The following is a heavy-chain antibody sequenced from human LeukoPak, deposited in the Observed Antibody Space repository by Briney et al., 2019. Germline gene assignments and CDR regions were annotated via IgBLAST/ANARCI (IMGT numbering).Heavy chain of an antibody. CDR2: IYHSGST. V-gene: IGHV4-4*02. CDR3: AREGDILTWDYFDY. D-gene: IGHD3-9*01. Sequence: PSGTLSLTCAVSGDSIISSYWWNWVRQPPGKGLEWIGEIYHSGSTNYNPSLKSRVTISVDTSKNQFSLKLSSVTAADTAVYYCAREGDILTWDYFDYWGQGTLVTVSS. J-gene: IGHJ4*02. CDR1: GDSIISSYW.